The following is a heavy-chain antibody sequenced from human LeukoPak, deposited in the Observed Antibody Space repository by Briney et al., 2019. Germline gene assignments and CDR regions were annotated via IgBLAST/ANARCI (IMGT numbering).Heavy chain of an antibody. CDR2: IYYSGST. CDR1: GGSISSYY. D-gene: IGHD4-17*01. CDR3: ARGIYGDYAPSSIDY. J-gene: IGHJ4*02. V-gene: IGHV4-59*01. Sequence: SETLSLTCTVSGGSISSYYWSWIRQPPGKGLEWIGYIYYSGSTNYNPSLKSRVTISVDTSKNQFSLKLGSVTAADTAVYYCARGIYGDYAPSSIDYWGQGTLVTVSS.